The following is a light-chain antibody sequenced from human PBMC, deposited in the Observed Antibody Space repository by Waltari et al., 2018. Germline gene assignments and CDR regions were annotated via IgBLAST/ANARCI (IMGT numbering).Light chain of an antibody. CDR1: QSVSNN. Sequence: EIVLTHSPTPLSVSPGEGSTLACRASQSVSNNLAWYQQKPGQAPRLLVYDASTRATGFPARFSGSGSGTEFTLTISSLQSEDFAVYYCQQYSDWPYTFGQGTKVGIK. V-gene: IGKV3-15*01. J-gene: IGKJ2*01. CDR3: QQYSDWPYT. CDR2: DAS.